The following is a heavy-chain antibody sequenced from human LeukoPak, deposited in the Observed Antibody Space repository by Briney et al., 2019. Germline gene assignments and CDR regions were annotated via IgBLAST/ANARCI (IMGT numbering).Heavy chain of an antibody. CDR3: ARDSGLGPFDY. J-gene: IGHJ4*02. CDR1: GFTVSSNY. V-gene: IGHV3-53*01. D-gene: IGHD3-16*01. CDR2: IYSGGST. Sequence: GGSLRLSCAASGFTVSSNYLSWVRQAPGKGLEWVSVIYSGGSTSYADSVKGRFTISRDNSKNTLYLQMNSLRAEDTAVYYCARDSGLGPFDYWGQGTLVTVSS.